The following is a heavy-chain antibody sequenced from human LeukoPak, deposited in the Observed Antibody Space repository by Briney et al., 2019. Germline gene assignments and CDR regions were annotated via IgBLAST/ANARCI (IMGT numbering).Heavy chain of an antibody. D-gene: IGHD3-9*01. Sequence: SVKVSCKASGGTFSGYAISWVRQAPGQGLEWMGGIIPIFGTANYAQKFQGRVTITTDESTSTAYMELSSLRSEDTAVYYCASTAYILRYFDWLHPRPFDYWGQGTLVTVSS. CDR2: IIPIFGTA. CDR1: GGTFSGYA. V-gene: IGHV1-69*05. CDR3: ASTAYILRYFDWLHPRPFDY. J-gene: IGHJ4*02.